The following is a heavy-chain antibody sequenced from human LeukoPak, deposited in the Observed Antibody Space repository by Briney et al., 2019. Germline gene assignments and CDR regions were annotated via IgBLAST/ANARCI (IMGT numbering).Heavy chain of an antibody. D-gene: IGHD5-18*01. Sequence: SETLSLTCTVSGGSISSYYWSWIRQPPGKGLEWSGYSYYSGSTNYNPSLKSRVTISVDTSKNQFSLKLSSVTAADTAVYYCARAPTAMVAYYFDYWGQGTLVTVSS. CDR2: SYYSGST. CDR3: ARAPTAMVAYYFDY. CDR1: GGSISSYY. V-gene: IGHV4-59*01. J-gene: IGHJ4*02.